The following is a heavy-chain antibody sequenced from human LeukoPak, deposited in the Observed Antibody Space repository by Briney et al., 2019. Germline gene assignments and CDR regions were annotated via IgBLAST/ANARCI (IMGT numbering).Heavy chain of an antibody. CDR2: INSDGSST. CDR3: ARDPTTVSNEAQYYFDY. J-gene: IGHJ4*02. D-gene: IGHD4-17*01. CDR1: GFTFSSYW. V-gene: IGHV3-74*01. Sequence: GGSLRLSCAASGFTFSSYWMHWVRQAPGKGLVWVSRINSDGSSTSYADSVRGRFTISRDNSKNRLYLQMNSLRVEDTAVYYCARDPTTVSNEAQYYFDYWGQGTLVTVSS.